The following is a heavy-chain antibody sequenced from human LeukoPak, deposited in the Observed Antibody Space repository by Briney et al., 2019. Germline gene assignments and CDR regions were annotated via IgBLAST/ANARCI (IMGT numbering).Heavy chain of an antibody. V-gene: IGHV3-48*03. J-gene: IGHJ4*02. D-gene: IGHD3-22*01. CDR3: VRGLLGGDSSGYYGMN. CDR1: GFTLSSYE. CDR2: IRSSGSTK. Sequence: PGGSLRLSCAASGFTLSSYEMNWVRQAPGKGLEWVSYIRSSGSTKYYADSVKGRFTISRDNAKNSLYLQMNSLRAEDTSVYYCVRGLLGGDSSGYYGMNWGEGTVVSV.